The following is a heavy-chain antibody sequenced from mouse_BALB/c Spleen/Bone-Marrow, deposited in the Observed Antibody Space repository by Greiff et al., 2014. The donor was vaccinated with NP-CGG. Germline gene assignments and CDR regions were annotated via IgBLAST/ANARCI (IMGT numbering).Heavy chain of an antibody. V-gene: IGHV14-3*02. Sequence: EVQLQQSGAELMKPGASVKSSCTASGFNIKDTYMHWVKQRPEQGLEWIGRIDPANDNTKYDPKFQGKATIAADTSSNTAYLQLSSLTSEDTAVYYCFLDYDSSPLEYWGQGTTLTVSS. CDR3: FLDYDSSPLEY. CDR1: GFNIKDTY. CDR2: IDPANDNT. J-gene: IGHJ2*01. D-gene: IGHD1-1*01.